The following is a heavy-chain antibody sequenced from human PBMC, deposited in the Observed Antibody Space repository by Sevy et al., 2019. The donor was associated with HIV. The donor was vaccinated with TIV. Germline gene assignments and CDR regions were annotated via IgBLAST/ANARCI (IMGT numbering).Heavy chain of an antibody. J-gene: IGHJ3*02. Sequence: SETLSLTCTVSGGSISSYYWSWIRQPAGKGLEWIGRIYTSGSTNYNPSLKSRVTMSVDTSKNQFSLKLSSVTAADTAVYYCARDCRGPASLTYAFGIWGQGTMVSASS. CDR3: ARDCRGPASLTYAFGI. CDR2: IYTSGST. V-gene: IGHV4-4*07. CDR1: GGSISSYY.